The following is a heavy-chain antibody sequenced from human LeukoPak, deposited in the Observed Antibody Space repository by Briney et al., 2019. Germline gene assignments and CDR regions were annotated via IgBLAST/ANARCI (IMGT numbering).Heavy chain of an antibody. Sequence: GGSLRLSCAASGFTYNSYAMSWVRQAPGKGLEWVSAISGSGASTYYADSVKGRVTTSRDNSKDTLDLQMNSLRGEDTAEYYCAKSNDCAFDIWGQGTMATLSS. CDR3: AKSNDCAFDI. CDR2: ISGSGAST. J-gene: IGHJ3*02. D-gene: IGHD1-1*01. V-gene: IGHV3-23*01. CDR1: GFTYNSYA.